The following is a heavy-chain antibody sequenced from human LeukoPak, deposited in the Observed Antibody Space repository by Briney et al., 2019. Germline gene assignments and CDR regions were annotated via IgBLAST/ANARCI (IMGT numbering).Heavy chain of an antibody. V-gene: IGHV3-21*01. CDR1: GFTFSSFS. CDR2: FISSSSST. CDR3: VRNPSRLEPGYFDN. Sequence: GGSLRLSCAAPGFTFSSFSIHWVRLTPGKGLEWVSFISSSSSTHYVASVKGGFTIYRDNDKNSVSLLMKSLRGDDTAVYYWVRNPSRLEPGYFDNWGQGVLVTVSS. J-gene: IGHJ4*01. D-gene: IGHD6-19*01.